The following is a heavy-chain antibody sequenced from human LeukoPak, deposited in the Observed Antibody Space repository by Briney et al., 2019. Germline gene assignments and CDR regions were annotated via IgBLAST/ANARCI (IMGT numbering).Heavy chain of an antibody. D-gene: IGHD3-9*01. CDR3: QKTAYEILTGYYPGYFDL. V-gene: IGHV3-21*01. Sequence: VGSLRFSCAASGFTFSSYSMNWVRQAPAKGLQWVSSISSSSSYIYYADAVKGRFTISRDNAKNSLYLQMNSLRAEDTVFFFKQKTAYEILTGYYPGYFDLWGRGALVTVSS. CDR1: GFTFSSYS. CDR2: ISSSSSYI. J-gene: IGHJ2*01.